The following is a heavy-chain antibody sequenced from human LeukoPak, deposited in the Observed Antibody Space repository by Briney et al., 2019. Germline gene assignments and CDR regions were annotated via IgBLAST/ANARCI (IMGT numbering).Heavy chain of an antibody. J-gene: IGHJ5*02. CDR3: AAALRFLEWFQFDP. V-gene: IGHV1-58*02. D-gene: IGHD3-3*01. CDR2: IVVGSGNT. Sequence: SVKVSCKPSGFTFTSSATQWVRQARGQRLERIGWIVVGSGNTNYAQKFQERVTITRDMSTSTAYMELSSLRSEDTAVYYCAAALRFLEWFQFDPWGQGTLVTVSS. CDR1: GFTFTSSA.